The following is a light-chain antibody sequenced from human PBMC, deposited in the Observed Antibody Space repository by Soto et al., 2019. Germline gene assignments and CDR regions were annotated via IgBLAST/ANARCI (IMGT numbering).Light chain of an antibody. J-gene: IGLJ1*01. CDR1: SSNIGSTT. CDR2: SND. Sequence: QSVLTQPPSASGTPGQRVTISCSGSSSNIGSTTVSWYQQLPGAAPKLLIYSNDQWPSGVPDRFSGSKSGTSASLAISGRQSGDEADYYCASWDDSLNGFVFGTGTKV. V-gene: IGLV1-44*01. CDR3: ASWDDSLNGFV.